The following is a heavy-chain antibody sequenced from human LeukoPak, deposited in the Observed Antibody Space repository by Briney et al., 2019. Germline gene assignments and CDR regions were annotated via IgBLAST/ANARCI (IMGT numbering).Heavy chain of an antibody. CDR2: ISAYSGDT. V-gene: IGHV1-18*01. Sequence: GASVKVSCKASGCTFTSYGISWVRQAPGQGLEWMGWISAYSGDTNYAQNLQGRVTMTTDTSTSTAYMEVTSLRSDDTAVDYCATLSSSSWGYYFDYWGQGTLVTVSS. J-gene: IGHJ4*02. CDR1: GCTFTSYG. D-gene: IGHD6-6*01. CDR3: ATLSSSSWGYYFDY.